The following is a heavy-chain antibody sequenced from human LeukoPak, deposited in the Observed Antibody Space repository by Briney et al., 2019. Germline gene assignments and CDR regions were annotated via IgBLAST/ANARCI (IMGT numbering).Heavy chain of an antibody. CDR2: IYSGGST. CDR3: AKGITGGSGSPFDY. V-gene: IGHV3-53*01. Sequence: GGSLRLSCAASGFTVSSNYMSWVRQAPGKGLEWVSVIYSGGSTYYADSVKGRFTISRDNSKNTLYLQMNSLRAEDTAVYYCAKGITGGSGSPFDYWGQGTLVTVSS. J-gene: IGHJ4*02. D-gene: IGHD3-10*01. CDR1: GFTVSSNY.